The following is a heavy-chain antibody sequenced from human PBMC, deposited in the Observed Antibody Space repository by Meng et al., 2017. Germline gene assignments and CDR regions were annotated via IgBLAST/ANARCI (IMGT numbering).Heavy chain of an antibody. Sequence: QVELVQSGAGVTKPGYSDKVSCKASGGTFSSYAISWVRQAPGQGLEWMGGIIPIFGTANYAQKFQGRVTITADESTSTAYMELSSLRSEDTAVYYCARVLRDGYNLGYWGQGTLVTVSS. J-gene: IGHJ4*02. CDR1: GGTFSSYA. D-gene: IGHD5-24*01. CDR3: ARVLRDGYNLGY. V-gene: IGHV1-69*01. CDR2: IIPIFGTA.